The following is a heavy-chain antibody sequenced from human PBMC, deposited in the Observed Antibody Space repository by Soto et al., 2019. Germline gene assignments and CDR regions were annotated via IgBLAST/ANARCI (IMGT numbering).Heavy chain of an antibody. J-gene: IGHJ4*02. V-gene: IGHV4-4*09. D-gene: IGHD2-15*01. CDR3: ARRYCGGGICYSLHFDY. CDR2: IYSSGST. CDR1: GGSISNYY. Sequence: SETLSLTCTVSGGSISNYYWSWIRQPPGKGLEWIGNIYSSGSTNYNPSLKSRVTISVDTSRNQFSLKLSSVTAADTAVYYCARRYCGGGICYSLHFDYWGQGALVTVSS.